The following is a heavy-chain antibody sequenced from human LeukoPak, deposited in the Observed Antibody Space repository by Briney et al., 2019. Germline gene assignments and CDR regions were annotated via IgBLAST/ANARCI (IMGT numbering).Heavy chain of an antibody. CDR2: ISSSSSTI. D-gene: IGHD2-15*01. J-gene: IGHJ4*02. CDR3: ARDMVVVAAPTAY. CDR1: GFTFSSYA. V-gene: IGHV3-48*01. Sequence: PGGSLRLSCAASGFTFSSYAMSWVRQAPGKGLEWVSYISSSSSTIYYADSVKGRFTISRDNAKNSLYLQMNSLRAEDTAVYYCARDMVVVAAPTAYWGQGTLVTVSS.